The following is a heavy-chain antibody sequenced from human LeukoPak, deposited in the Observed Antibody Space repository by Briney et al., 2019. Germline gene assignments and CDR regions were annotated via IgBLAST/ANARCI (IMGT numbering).Heavy chain of an antibody. CDR2: IYSSGSA. CDR1: GGSINHY. V-gene: IGHV4-4*07. D-gene: IGHD6-19*01. J-gene: IGHJ5*02. Sequence: SETLSLTCTVSGGSINHYWSWIRQPAGKGLERIGRIYSSGSANYSPSLKSRVSMSIDTSNNHFSLNLTSVTAADTALYFCARDVRYASGWSPPASWGQGTLVTVSS. CDR3: ARDVRYASGWSPPAS.